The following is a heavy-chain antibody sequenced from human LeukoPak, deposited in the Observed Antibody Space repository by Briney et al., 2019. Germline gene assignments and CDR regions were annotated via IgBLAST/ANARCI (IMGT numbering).Heavy chain of an antibody. CDR3: AKEYLEWLFIYYGMDV. CDR1: GFTFSSYA. V-gene: IGHV3-23*01. Sequence: PGGSLRLSCAASGFTFSSYAMSWVRQAPGKGLEWVSAIRGSGDSTYYADSVKGRFTISRDNSKNTLYLQMNSLRAEDTAVYYCAKEYLEWLFIYYGMDVWGQGTTVTVSS. CDR2: IRGSGDST. J-gene: IGHJ6*02. D-gene: IGHD3-3*01.